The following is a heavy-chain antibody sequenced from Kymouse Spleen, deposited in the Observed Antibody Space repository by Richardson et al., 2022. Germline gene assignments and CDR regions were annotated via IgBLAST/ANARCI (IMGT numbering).Heavy chain of an antibody. CDR1: GGSISSSSYY. Sequence: QLQLQESGPGLVKPSETLSLTCTVSGGSISSSSYYWGWIRQPPGKGLEWIGSIYYSGSTYYNPSLKSRVTISVDTSKNQFSLKLSSVTAADTAVYYCANTVTPYYYYYGMDVWGQGTTVTVSS. CDR3: ANTVTPYYYYYGMDV. CDR2: IYYSGST. V-gene: IGHV4-39*01. D-gene: IGHD4-11,IGHD4-11*01. J-gene: IGHJ6*02.